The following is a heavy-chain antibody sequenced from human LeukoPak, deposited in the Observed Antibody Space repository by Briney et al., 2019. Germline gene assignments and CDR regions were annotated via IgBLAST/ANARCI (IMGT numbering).Heavy chain of an antibody. CDR2: ISGSGGST. Sequence: GRSLRLSCAASGFTFSSYAMSWVRQAPGKGLEWVSAISGSGGSTYYADSVKGRFTISRDNSKNTLYLQMNSLRAEDTAVYYCAKDQGPGAANYYYGMDVWGQGTTVTVSS. J-gene: IGHJ6*02. D-gene: IGHD1-26*01. CDR1: GFTFSSYA. V-gene: IGHV3-23*01. CDR3: AKDQGPGAANYYYGMDV.